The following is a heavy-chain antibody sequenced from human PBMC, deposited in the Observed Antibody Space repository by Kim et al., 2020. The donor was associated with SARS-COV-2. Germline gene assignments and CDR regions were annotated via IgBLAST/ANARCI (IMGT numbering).Heavy chain of an antibody. CDR1: GFTLSDSS. V-gene: IGHV3-73*01. Sequence: GGSLRLSCGASGFTLSDSSMHWVRRASGKGLEWVCRIRSKVNGYATAYSASVRGRFTISRDDSRNTAYLQMNSLKTEDTAGYYCTAVPGTTLAFWDAF. D-gene: IGHD3-3*02. J-gene: IGHJ3*01. CDR3: TAVPGTTLAFWDAF. CDR2: IRSKVNGYAT.